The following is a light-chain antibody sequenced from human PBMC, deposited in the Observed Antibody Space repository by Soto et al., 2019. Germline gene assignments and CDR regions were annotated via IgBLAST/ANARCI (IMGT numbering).Light chain of an antibody. Sequence: DIQMTQSPSSLSASVGDRVTITCRASQSISSDLNWYQQKPGKAPKLLIYAASSLQSGVPSRFSGSGSGTDFTLTISSLQPEDFATYYCQQSYSTPWTFGRGTKVEIK. CDR3: QQSYSTPWT. J-gene: IGKJ1*01. CDR1: QSISSD. CDR2: AAS. V-gene: IGKV1-39*01.